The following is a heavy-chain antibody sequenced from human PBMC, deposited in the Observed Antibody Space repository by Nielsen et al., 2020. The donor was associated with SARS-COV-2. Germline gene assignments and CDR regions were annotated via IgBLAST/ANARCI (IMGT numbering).Heavy chain of an antibody. J-gene: IGHJ3*02. V-gene: IGHV1-18*01. Sequence: ASVKVSCKASGYTFTSYGISWVRQAPGQGLEWMGWISAYNGNTNYAQKLQGRVTMTTDTSTSTAYMELSSLRSEDTAVYYCARPDYYDSSGYSIWGQGTMVTVSS. CDR2: ISAYNGNT. CDR3: ARPDYYDSSGYSI. CDR1: GYTFTSYG. D-gene: IGHD3-22*01.